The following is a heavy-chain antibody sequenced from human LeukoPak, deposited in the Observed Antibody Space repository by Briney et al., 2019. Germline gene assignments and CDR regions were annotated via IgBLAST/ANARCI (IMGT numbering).Heavy chain of an antibody. CDR2: IYSGGST. Sequence: GGSLRLSCAASGFTVSSNYMSWVRQAPGKGLEWVSVIYSGGSTYYADSVKGRLTISRHNSKNTLYLQMNSLRAEDTAVYYCARVDDRNWFDPWGQGTLVTVSS. CDR3: ARVDDRNWFDP. D-gene: IGHD3-16*01. CDR1: GFTVSSNY. V-gene: IGHV3-53*04. J-gene: IGHJ5*02.